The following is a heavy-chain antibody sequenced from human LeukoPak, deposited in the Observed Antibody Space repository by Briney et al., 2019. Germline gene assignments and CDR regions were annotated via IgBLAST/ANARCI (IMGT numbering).Heavy chain of an antibody. CDR1: GGSISSYY. Sequence: SETLSLTCTVSGGSISSYYWSWLRQPPGKGLEWIEYIYYSGSTNYNPSLKSRVTISVDTSKNQFSLKLSSVTAADTAVYYCARQDMITFGGVIDYWGQGTLVTVSS. J-gene: IGHJ4*02. D-gene: IGHD3-16*01. CDR2: IYYSGST. CDR3: ARQDMITFGGVIDY. V-gene: IGHV4-59*08.